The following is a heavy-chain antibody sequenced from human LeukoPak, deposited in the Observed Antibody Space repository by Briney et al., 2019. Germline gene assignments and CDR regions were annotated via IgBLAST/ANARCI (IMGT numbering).Heavy chain of an antibody. CDR3: ARDCSSTSCYTMGPSV. D-gene: IGHD2-2*02. CDR2: INPTSGGT. CDR1: GYTFTNYY. J-gene: IGHJ4*02. Sequence: ASVKVSCKASGYTFTNYYIHWVRQAPAQGLEWKGWINPTSGGTNYAQEFQSRVAMTRDTSITTAYMELSRLRADDTAVYYCARDCSSTSCYTMGPSVWGQGTLVTVSS. V-gene: IGHV1-2*02.